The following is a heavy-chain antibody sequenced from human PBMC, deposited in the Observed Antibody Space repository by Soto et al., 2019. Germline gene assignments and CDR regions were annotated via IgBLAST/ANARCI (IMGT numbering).Heavy chain of an antibody. D-gene: IGHD2-8*01. CDR3: ARGGHCSNGGCFHTSGWLPQGSNFDY. CDR1: RGSISSADYY. J-gene: IGHJ4*01. CDR2: IYYSGST. Sequence: SETLSLTCTVSRGSISSADYYWSWIRQPPGKGLEWIGFIYYSGSTYYNPSLKSRVTISVDTSKNQFSLKLSSVTAADTAVYYFARGGHCSNGGCFHTSGWLPQGSNFDYWGQGTLVTVSS. V-gene: IGHV4-30-4*01.